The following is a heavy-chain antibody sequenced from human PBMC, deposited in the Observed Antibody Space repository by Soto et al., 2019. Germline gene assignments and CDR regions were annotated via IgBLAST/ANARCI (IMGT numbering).Heavy chain of an antibody. D-gene: IGHD2-2*01. V-gene: IGHV3-21*01. J-gene: IGHJ3*02. CDR1: GFTFSSYS. CDR2: ISSSSSYI. CDR3: AREVDGNDAFDI. Sequence: VQLVESGGGLVKPGGSLRLSCAASGFTFSSYSMNWVRQAPGKGLEWVSSISSSSSYIYYADSVKGRFTISRDNAKNSLYLQMNSLRAEDTAVYYCAREVDGNDAFDIWGQGTMVTVSS.